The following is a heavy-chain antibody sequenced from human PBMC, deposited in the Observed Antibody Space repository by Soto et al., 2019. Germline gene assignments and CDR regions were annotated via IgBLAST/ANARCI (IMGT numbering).Heavy chain of an antibody. CDR2: ISYDGSNK. CDR3: ARDGTAEDYFDY. D-gene: IGHD6-13*01. Sequence: SCKASGYTFTSYAMHWVRQAPGKGLEWVAVISYDGSNKYYADSVKGRFTISRDNSKNTLYLQMNSLRAEDTAVYYCARDGTAEDYFDYWGQGTLVTVSS. CDR1: GYTFTSYA. J-gene: IGHJ4*02. V-gene: IGHV3-30-3*01.